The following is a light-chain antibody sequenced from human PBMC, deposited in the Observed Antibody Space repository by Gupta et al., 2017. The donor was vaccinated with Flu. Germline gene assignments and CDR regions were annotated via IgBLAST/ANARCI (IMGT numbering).Light chain of an antibody. CDR2: ATS. CDR1: ETISVNS. Sequence: DIQVTQFPSSLSASVGDRVAITCWTSETISVNSLNWYQQKPGKAPSVLIYATSNLRSGVPSRFSGSVSGNDFTLTITSLQREDFATYYCQQSVSIPYTFGQGTTLQIK. J-gene: IGKJ2*01. V-gene: IGKV1-39*01. CDR3: QQSVSIPYT.